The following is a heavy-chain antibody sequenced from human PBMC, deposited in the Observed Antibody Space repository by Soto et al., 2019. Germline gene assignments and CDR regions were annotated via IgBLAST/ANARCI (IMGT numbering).Heavy chain of an antibody. V-gene: IGHV3-74*01. CDR3: ARVGGGVAATQYFFDY. D-gene: IGHD2-15*01. CDR1: GFTFSGYW. Sequence: EVQLVESGGGLVQPGGSLGLSCAASGFTFSGYWMHWVRQVPGKGLVWVSRINSDGRSTTYADSVKGRFTISRDNAKNTLYLQKNRLGAEDTAVYYCARVGGGVAATQYFFDYWGQGTLVTVSS. CDR2: INSDGRST. J-gene: IGHJ4*02.